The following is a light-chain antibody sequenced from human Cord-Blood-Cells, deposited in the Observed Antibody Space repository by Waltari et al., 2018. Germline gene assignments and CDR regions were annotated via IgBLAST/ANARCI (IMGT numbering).Light chain of an antibody. J-gene: IGLJ3*02. V-gene: IGLV2-23*01. CDR1: SSDVGGYNL. Sequence: QSALTQPASVSGSPGQSITIPCTGTSSDVGGYNLLSWYQQHPGKAPKLMIYEGSKRPSGVSNRFSGSKSGNTASLTISGLQAEDEADYYCCSYAGSSTWVFGGGTKLTVL. CDR3: CSYAGSSTWV. CDR2: EGS.